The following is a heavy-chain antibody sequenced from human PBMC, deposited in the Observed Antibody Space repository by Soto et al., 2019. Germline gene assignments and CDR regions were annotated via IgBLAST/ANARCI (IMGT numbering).Heavy chain of an antibody. D-gene: IGHD4-17*01. J-gene: IGHJ4*02. CDR2: FDPEDGKT. Sequence: QVQLVQSGAEVKKHGAAVKVSCKISGSTLNELSIHCMRQTPENGLEWMAGFDPEDGKTVYEQRFQGRLAVTEDISTDTAYMELHSLRSEDTAVYYCATVVYTVTMVHWFEYWGQGTPVTVSS. V-gene: IGHV1-24*01. CDR1: GSTLNELS. CDR3: ATVVYTVTMVHWFEY.